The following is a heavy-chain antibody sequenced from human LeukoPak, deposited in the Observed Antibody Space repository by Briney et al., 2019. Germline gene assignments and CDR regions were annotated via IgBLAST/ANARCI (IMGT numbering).Heavy chain of an antibody. CDR3: AKTLSYSSGWVY. CDR2: IYSGGST. J-gene: IGHJ4*02. V-gene: IGHV3-66*01. CDR1: GFTVSSNY. Sequence: GGSLRLSCADSGFTVSSNYMRWVRQAPGKGLEWVSVIYSGGSTHYADSVKGRFTISRDNSKNTLYLQMNSLRAEDTAVYYCAKTLSYSSGWVYWGQGALVTVSS. D-gene: IGHD6-19*01.